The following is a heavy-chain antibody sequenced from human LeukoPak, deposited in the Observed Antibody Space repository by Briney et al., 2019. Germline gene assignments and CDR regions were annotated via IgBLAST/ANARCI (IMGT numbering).Heavy chain of an antibody. CDR2: IYTSGST. D-gene: IGHD5-12*01. J-gene: IGHJ4*02. CDR3: ARDCFVGIVATGLVY. CDR1: GGSVSSGTYY. V-gene: IGHV4-61*01. Sequence: PSETLSLTCTVSGGSVSSGTYYWTWIRQPPGKELEYIGYIYTSGSTQYNPSLKSRVTISVDTSKNQISLRLNSVTGADTAVYLCARDCFVGIVATGLVYLGQGGRVTVSS.